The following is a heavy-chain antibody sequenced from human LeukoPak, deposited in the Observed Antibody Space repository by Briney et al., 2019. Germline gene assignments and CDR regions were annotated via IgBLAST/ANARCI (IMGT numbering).Heavy chain of an antibody. CDR1: GFTFSTYT. CDR3: TRGGTVTTGIDY. V-gene: IGHV3-21*01. Sequence: KPGGSLRLSCAASGFTFSTYTMNWVRQAPGKGLEWVSSISSSSGYIYYADSVKGRFTNSRDNAENSLYLQMNSLRAEDTAVYYCTRGGTVTTGIDYWGQGTLVTVSS. J-gene: IGHJ4*02. CDR2: ISSSSGYI. D-gene: IGHD4-17*01.